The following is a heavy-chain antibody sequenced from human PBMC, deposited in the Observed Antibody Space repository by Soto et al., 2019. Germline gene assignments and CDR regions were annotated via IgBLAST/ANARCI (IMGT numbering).Heavy chain of an antibody. CDR1: GFTFSSYA. D-gene: IGHD2-15*01. Sequence: GGSLRLSCAASGFTFSSYAMSWVRQAPGKGLEWVSAISGSGGSTYYADSVKGRFTISRDNSKNTLYLQMNSLIAEDTAVYYCAKLGSCFTDSCYFDYWGQGTLVTVSS. J-gene: IGHJ4*02. CDR3: AKLGSCFTDSCYFDY. V-gene: IGHV3-23*01. CDR2: ISGSGGST.